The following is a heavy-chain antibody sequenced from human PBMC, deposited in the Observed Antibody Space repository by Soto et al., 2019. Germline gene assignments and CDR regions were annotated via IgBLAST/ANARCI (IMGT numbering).Heavy chain of an antibody. D-gene: IGHD6-13*01. CDR3: ARERAAATRGGIDY. CDR2: IIPIFGTA. V-gene: IGHV1-69*13. CDR1: GGTFSSYA. Sequence: GASVKVSCKASGGTFSSYAISWVRQAPGQGLEWMGGIIPIFGTANYAQKFQGRVTITADESTSTAYMELSSLRSEDTAVYYCARERAAATRGGIDYWGQGTLVTVSS. J-gene: IGHJ4*02.